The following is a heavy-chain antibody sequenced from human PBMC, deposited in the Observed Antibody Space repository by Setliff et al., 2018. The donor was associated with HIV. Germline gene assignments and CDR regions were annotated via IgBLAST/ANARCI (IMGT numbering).Heavy chain of an antibody. Sequence: SETLSLTCAVYGGSFSAYYWGWIRQPPGNGLEWIGSIYHTGSTYYKPSLKSRVTISVDTSKNQFSLRLSSVAAGDTAVYYCARSIVPVASGYYYFEYWGQGTQVTVSS. CDR1: GGSFSAYY. CDR2: IYHTGST. D-gene: IGHD3-3*01. V-gene: IGHV4-34*01. J-gene: IGHJ4*02. CDR3: ARSIVPVASGYYYFEY.